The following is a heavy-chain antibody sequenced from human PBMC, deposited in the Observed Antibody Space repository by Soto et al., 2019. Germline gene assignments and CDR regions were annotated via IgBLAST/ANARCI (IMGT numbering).Heavy chain of an antibody. CDR3: ARDGYSTNFAY. D-gene: IGHD6-13*01. Sequence: QVQLVQSGAEVKKPGASVKVSCKASGYTFTSYGISWVRQAPGQGLELMGWISAYNGNTNYAKKLQGRVTMTTDTSTSTDYMALRSLRSDDTAVYYCARDGYSTNFAYWGQGTLVTVSS. CDR2: ISAYNGNT. J-gene: IGHJ4*02. V-gene: IGHV1-18*01. CDR1: GYTFTSYG.